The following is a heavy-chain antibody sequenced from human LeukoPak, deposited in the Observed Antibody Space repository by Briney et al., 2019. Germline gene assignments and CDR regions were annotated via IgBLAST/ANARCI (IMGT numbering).Heavy chain of an antibody. Sequence: PGGSLRLSCAASGFSISNDWMSWVRQAPGKGLEWVARVKSRSAGETTDYAAPVKGRFTISRDDPKNTLYLQMNSLKTEDTAVYYCTLIQGWGSGSYYRDLWGQGTLVTVSS. CDR2: VKSRSAGETT. V-gene: IGHV3-15*01. D-gene: IGHD3-10*01. J-gene: IGHJ4*02. CDR3: TLIQGWGSGSYYRDL. CDR1: GFSISNDW.